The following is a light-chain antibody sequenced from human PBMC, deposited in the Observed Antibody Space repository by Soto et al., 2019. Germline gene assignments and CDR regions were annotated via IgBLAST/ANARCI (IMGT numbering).Light chain of an antibody. J-gene: IGKJ5*01. CDR2: GAS. CDR3: QQYNSWTTIT. Sequence: EIVMTQSPATLSVSPGERATLSCRASQSISSNLGWYQQRPGQAPRLLIYGASTRATGIPARFSGSGSGTEFTLTISSLQSEDSAVYYCQQYNSWTTITFGQGTRLEI. CDR1: QSISSN. V-gene: IGKV3-15*01.